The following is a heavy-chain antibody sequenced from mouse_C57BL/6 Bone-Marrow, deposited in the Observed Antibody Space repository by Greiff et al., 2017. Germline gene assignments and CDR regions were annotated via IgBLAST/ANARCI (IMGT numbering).Heavy chain of an antibody. Sequence: QVQLQQPGAELVKPGASVKMSCKASGYTFTSYWITWVKQRPGQGLEWVGDIYPGSGSTNHNEKFKSKATLTVDTSSSTAYMQLSNLTSEDSAVYYCARDYGSTLFAYWGQGTLVTVSA. CDR2: IYPGSGST. D-gene: IGHD1-1*01. V-gene: IGHV1-55*01. CDR3: ARDYGSTLFAY. CDR1: GYTFTSYW. J-gene: IGHJ3*01.